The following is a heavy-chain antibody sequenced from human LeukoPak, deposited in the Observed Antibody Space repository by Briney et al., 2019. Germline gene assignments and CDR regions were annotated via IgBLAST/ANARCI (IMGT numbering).Heavy chain of an antibody. CDR3: TTYTIAAAGTDFDY. Sequence: PGGSLRLSCAVSGFTFSNAWMSWVRQAPGKGLEWVGRIKSKTDGGTTDYAAPVKGRFTISRDDSKTTLYLQMNSLKTEDTAVYYCTTYTIAAAGTDFDYWGQGTLVTVSS. J-gene: IGHJ4*02. V-gene: IGHV3-15*01. CDR1: GFTFSNAW. D-gene: IGHD6-13*01. CDR2: IKSKTDGGTT.